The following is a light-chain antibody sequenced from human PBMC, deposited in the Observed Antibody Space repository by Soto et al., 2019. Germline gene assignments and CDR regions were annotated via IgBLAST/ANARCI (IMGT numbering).Light chain of an antibody. CDR2: DVS. J-gene: IGKJ2*01. Sequence: DIQMTQSPPTLSASVGDRVTITCRAGQSINRWLAWYQQKPGRAPKLLIYDVSTLQSGVPSRFSGSGSETEFTLTISSLQPDDFATYYCQQYNAFYTFGQGTNVDIK. CDR1: QSINRW. V-gene: IGKV1-5*01. CDR3: QQYNAFYT.